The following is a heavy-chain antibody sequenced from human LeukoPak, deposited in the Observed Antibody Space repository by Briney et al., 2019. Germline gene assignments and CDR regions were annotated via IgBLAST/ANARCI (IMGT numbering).Heavy chain of an antibody. CDR2: VNPNSGNT. D-gene: IGHD6-13*01. CDR1: GYTFTSYD. Sequence: ASVKVSCKASGYTFTSYDINWVRQATGQGLEWMGWVNPNSGNTGYAQKFQGRVTMTRNTSISTAYMELSSLRSEDTAVYYCAGSTSSSWLRPDYYYYYGMDVWGQGTTVTVSS. CDR3: AGSTSSSWLRPDYYYYYGMDV. V-gene: IGHV1-8*01. J-gene: IGHJ6*02.